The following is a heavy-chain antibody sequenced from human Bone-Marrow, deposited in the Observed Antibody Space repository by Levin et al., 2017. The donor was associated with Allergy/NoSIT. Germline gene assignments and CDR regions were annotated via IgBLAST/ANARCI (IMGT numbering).Heavy chain of an antibody. D-gene: IGHD2-15*01. Sequence: ASVKVSCKASGGTFSSHGIAWVRQAPGQGLEWMGGIIPIFGPPNYAQKFQGRVTISADESTNTAYMELSSLRSDDTAVFYCARLTGDCSGGACLSRYFYYYMDGWGKGTTVTVSS. CDR2: IIPIFGPP. J-gene: IGHJ6*03. CDR3: ARLTGDCSGGACLSRYFYYYMDG. CDR1: GGTFSSHG. V-gene: IGHV1-69*13.